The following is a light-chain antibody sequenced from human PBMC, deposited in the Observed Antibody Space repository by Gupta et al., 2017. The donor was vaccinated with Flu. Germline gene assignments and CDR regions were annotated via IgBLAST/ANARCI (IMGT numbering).Light chain of an antibody. CDR2: EAS. CDR1: QNIDSW. V-gene: IGKV1-5*03. J-gene: IGKJ2*01. Sequence: PSPLSASIGDRVTITYRASQNIDSWLAWYRHEPWKPPQLLIYEASSLESGVPSRFHGSGSGTEFTLTISSLQPVNFATKFFQQYRSYLYTVGQGTKLEIK. CDR3: QQYRSYLYT.